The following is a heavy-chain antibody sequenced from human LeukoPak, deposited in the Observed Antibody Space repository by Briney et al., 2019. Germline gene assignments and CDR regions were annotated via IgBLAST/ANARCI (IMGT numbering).Heavy chain of an antibody. CDR3: ARVLWFGELLYSFDY. Sequence: KASQTLSLTCAVSGGSISSGGYSWSWIRQPPGKGLEWIGYIYHSGSTYYNPSLKSQVTISVDRSKNQFSLKLSSVTAADTAVYYCARVLWFGELLYSFDYWGQGTLVTVSS. D-gene: IGHD3-10*01. CDR1: GGSISSGGYS. J-gene: IGHJ4*02. V-gene: IGHV4-30-2*01. CDR2: IYHSGST.